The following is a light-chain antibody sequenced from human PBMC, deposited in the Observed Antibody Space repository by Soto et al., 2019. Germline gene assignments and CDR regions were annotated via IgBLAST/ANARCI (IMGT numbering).Light chain of an antibody. J-gene: IGKJ5*01. CDR1: QSITIY. V-gene: IGKV1-39*01. CDR2: GAS. Sequence: DIQMTQSPSSLSASVGDRVTITCRASQSITIYLNWYQQQPGKAPRLLIYGASTLQSGVPSRFSGSGSGTDFTLTISSLQPEDFATYYCQQANSFPITFGQGTRLEIK. CDR3: QQANSFPIT.